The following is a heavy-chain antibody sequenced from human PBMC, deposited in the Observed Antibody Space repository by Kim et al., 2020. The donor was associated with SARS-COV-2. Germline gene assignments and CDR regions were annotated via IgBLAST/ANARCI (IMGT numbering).Heavy chain of an antibody. CDR3: ARGLYDSSGYYYIAFDI. V-gene: IGHV3-53*01. D-gene: IGHD3-22*01. Sequence: GGSLRLSCAASGFTVSSNYMSWVRQAPGKGLEWVSVIYSGGTTYYADSVKGRFTISRDNSKNTLYLQMNSLRAEDTAVYYCARGLYDSSGYYYIAFDIWGQGTMVTVSS. CDR2: IYSGGTT. J-gene: IGHJ3*02. CDR1: GFTVSSNY.